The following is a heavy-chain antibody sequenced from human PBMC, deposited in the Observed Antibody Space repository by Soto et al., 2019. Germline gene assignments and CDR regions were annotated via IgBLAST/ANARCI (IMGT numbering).Heavy chain of an antibody. CDR2: IYYSGST. J-gene: IGHJ4*02. D-gene: IGHD5-18*01. CDR1: GCSISSGDYY. CDR3: ARVSDDTAMPIDY. V-gene: IGHV4-30-4*01. Sequence: PSETLSLTCTFSGCSISSGDYYWSWIRQPPGKGLEWIGYIYYSGSTYYNPSLKSRVTISVDTSKNQFSLKLSSVTAADTAVYYCARVSDDTAMPIDYWGQGTLVTVSS.